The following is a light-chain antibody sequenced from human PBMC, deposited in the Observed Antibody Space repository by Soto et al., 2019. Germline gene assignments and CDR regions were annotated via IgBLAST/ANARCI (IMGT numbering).Light chain of an antibody. V-gene: IGLV1-47*01. CDR2: RNN. CDR1: SPNIGSNY. Sequence: QSMLTQPPSASGTPGQRVTISCSGSSPNIGSNYVYWYQQLPGTAPKLLIYRNNQRPSGVPDRFSGSKSGTSASLAISGLRSEDEADYYCAAWDDSLSVVFGGGTKLTVL. J-gene: IGLJ2*01. CDR3: AAWDDSLSVV.